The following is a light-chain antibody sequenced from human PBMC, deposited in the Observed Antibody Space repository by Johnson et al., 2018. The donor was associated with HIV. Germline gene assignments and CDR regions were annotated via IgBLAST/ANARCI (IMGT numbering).Light chain of an antibody. CDR3: GTWDSRLSVI. CDR2: DNN. J-gene: IGLJ1*01. Sequence: QSLLTQPPSVSAAPGQKVTISCSGSSSNIGNNYISWYQQLPGRAPKLLIYDNNKRPSGIPDRFSGSKSGKSATLGITGLQTGAEADYYCGTWDSRLSVIFGNRSTVTVL. CDR1: SSNIGNNY. V-gene: IGLV1-51*01.